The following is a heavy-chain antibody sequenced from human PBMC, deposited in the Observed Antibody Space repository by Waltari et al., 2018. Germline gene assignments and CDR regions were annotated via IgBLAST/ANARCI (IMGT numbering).Heavy chain of an antibody. CDR3: ARTTLYSRSPLYYNYAMDV. V-gene: IGHV1-3*01. Sequence: QVQLVQSGAEVKKPGASVKVSCKASGFTFTSYAMHWVRQAPGQRLEWMGWINAGNGNTKYSQRFQGRVSITRDTFASTAYMELSSLRSEDTAVYYCARTTLYSRSPLYYNYAMDVWGQGTTVTVSS. J-gene: IGHJ6*02. CDR1: GFTFTSYA. D-gene: IGHD6-6*01. CDR2: INAGNGNT.